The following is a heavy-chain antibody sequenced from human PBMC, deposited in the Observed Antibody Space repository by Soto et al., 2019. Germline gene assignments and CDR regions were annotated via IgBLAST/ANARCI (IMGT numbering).Heavy chain of an antibody. V-gene: IGHV4-39*01. CDR1: SSSIRSSSSY. J-gene: IGHJ6*02. CDR3: ARRLYYDSSGFEGGGMDV. Sequence: SVTLSLTCPIHSSSIRSSSSYWAWTRQPPGKGLEWIGSIYYSGSTYYNPSLKSRVTISVDTSKNQFSLKLSSVTAADTAVYYCARRLYYDSSGFEGGGMDVWGQGTTVT. CDR2: IYYSGST. D-gene: IGHD3-22*01.